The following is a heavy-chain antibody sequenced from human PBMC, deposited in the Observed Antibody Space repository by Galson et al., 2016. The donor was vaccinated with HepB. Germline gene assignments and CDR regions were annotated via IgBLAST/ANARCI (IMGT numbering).Heavy chain of an antibody. Sequence: LSLTCTVSGDSFNSGSYHWTWIRQHPGKGLEFIGHISDSGNAYYNPSLKSRISMSVDTSKNQFSLELTSVTAADTALYYCARQKIQSGGNCCDAFDIWGQGTMVTVSS. V-gene: IGHV4-31*03. CDR2: ISDSGNA. D-gene: IGHD2-15*01. J-gene: IGHJ3*02. CDR3: ARQKIQSGGNCCDAFDI. CDR1: GDSFNSGSYH.